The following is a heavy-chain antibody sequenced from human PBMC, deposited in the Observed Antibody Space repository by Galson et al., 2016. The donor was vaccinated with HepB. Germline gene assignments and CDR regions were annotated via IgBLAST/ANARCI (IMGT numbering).Heavy chain of an antibody. D-gene: IGHD2-21*01. J-gene: IGHJ4*02. Sequence: SLRLSCAASTFTFGDYGIHWVRQAPGKGLEWVAFISYHGRNEYYADSVKGRFTLSRDNYRNTLYLQMNSLRAADTAVYYCARDVTEYCGAYCPAPFDSWGQGTLVTVSS. CDR3: ARDVTEYCGAYCPAPFDS. CDR1: TFTFGDYG. V-gene: IGHV3-30*03. CDR2: ISYHGRNE.